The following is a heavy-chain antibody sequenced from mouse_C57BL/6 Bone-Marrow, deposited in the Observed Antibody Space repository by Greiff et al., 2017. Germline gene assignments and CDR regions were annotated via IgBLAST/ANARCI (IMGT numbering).Heavy chain of an antibody. CDR3: TSPYYYGSSYGY. Sequence: VQLQQSGAELVRPGASVKLSCTASGFNIKDYYMHWVKQRPEQGLEWIGRIDPEDGDTEYAPKFQGKATMTADTSSNTAYLQLSSLTCEDTAVYYCTSPYYYGSSYGYWGQGTTLTVSS. D-gene: IGHD1-1*01. CDR1: GFNIKDYY. J-gene: IGHJ2*01. CDR2: IDPEDGDT. V-gene: IGHV14-1*01.